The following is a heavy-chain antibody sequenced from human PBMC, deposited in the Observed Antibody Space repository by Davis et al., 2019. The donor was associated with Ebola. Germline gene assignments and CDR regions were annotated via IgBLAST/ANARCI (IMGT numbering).Heavy chain of an antibody. Sequence: ASVKVSCKASGYTFTGHFMHWVRQAPGQGLEWMGRINTRYGGTNYAPKFEGRVTMTRDTSISAGFMELSRLTSDDTAVYYCAREGGITIFGVVIRWFDPWGQGTLVTVSS. V-gene: IGHV1-2*06. CDR1: GYTFTGHF. CDR3: AREGGITIFGVVIRWFDP. J-gene: IGHJ5*02. D-gene: IGHD3-3*01. CDR2: INTRYGGT.